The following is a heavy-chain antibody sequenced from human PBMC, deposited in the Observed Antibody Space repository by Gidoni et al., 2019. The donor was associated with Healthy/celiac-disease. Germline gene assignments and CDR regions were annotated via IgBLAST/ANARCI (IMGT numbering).Heavy chain of an antibody. CDR3: ARVGHYGDIGMDV. J-gene: IGHJ6*02. CDR2: INHSVGST. Sequence: VQLVQSGAEVKKPGASVKVSCKASGYTFTSYYMHWVRKAPGQGLEWMGIINHSVGSTSYAQKFQGRVTMTRDTSTSTVYMELSSLRSEDTAVYYCARVGHYGDIGMDVWGQGTTVTVSS. V-gene: IGHV1-46*01. D-gene: IGHD4-17*01. CDR1: GYTFTSYY.